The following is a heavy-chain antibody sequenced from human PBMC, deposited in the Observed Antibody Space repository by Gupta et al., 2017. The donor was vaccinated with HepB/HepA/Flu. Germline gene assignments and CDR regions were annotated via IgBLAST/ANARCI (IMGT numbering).Heavy chain of an antibody. V-gene: IGHV3-13*01. CDR3: ARGLLWFGGDAFDI. J-gene: IGHJ3*02. CDR1: GFTFSSYD. D-gene: IGHD3-10*01. CDR2: IGTAGDT. Sequence: EVQLVESGGGLVQPGGSLRLSCAASGFTFSSYDMHWVRQATGKGLEWVSAIGTAGDTYYPGSVKGRFTTSRENAKNSLYLQMNSLRAGDTAVYYCARGLLWFGGDAFDIWGQGTMVTVSS.